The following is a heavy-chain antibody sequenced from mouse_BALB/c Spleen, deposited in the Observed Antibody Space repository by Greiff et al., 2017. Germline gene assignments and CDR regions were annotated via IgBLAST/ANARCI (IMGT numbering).Heavy chain of an antibody. CDR2: IDPYNGGT. CDR1: GYSFTDYN. D-gene: IGHD2-3*01. CDR3: ARKDGSPFAY. V-gene: IGHV1S135*01. J-gene: IGHJ3*01. Sequence: VQLQQSGPELVKPGASVKVSCKASGYSFTDYNMYWVKQSHGKSLEWIGYIDPYNGGTIYNQKFKGKATLTVDKSSSTAFMHLNSLTSEDSAVYYCARKDGSPFAYWGQGTLVTVSA.